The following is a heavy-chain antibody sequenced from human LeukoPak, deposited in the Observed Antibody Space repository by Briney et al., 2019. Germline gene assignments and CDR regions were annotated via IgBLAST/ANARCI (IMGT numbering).Heavy chain of an antibody. CDR1: GFTFSSYW. V-gene: IGHV3-74*01. J-gene: IGHJ4*02. CDR3: ARRVFGGIDY. Sequence: PGGSLTLSCTASGFTFSSYWTHWLRHTPGGGLVWVAHINKDGSSTGYTDSLKGQFTISRDNAKDTLYLQMNSLRVEDTAVYYCARRVFGGIDYWGQGTLVTASS. CDR2: INKDGSST. D-gene: IGHD3-3*01.